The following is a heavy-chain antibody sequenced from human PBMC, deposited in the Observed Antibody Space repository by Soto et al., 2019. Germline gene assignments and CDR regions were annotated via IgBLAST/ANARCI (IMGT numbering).Heavy chain of an antibody. CDR2: IIPIFGTA. CDR1: GGTFSSYA. Sequence: QVQLVQSGAEVKKPGSSVKVSCKASGGTFSSYAISWVRQAPGQGLEWMGGIIPIFGTANYAQKFQGRVTITADESTSTAYMELSSLRSEDTAVYYCARDQGYYYDNSGYSAFDIWGQGTMVTVSA. D-gene: IGHD3-22*01. CDR3: ARDQGYYYDNSGYSAFDI. V-gene: IGHV1-69*01. J-gene: IGHJ3*02.